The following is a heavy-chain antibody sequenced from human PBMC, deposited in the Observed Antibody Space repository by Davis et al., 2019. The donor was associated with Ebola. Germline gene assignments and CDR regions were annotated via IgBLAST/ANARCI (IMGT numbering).Heavy chain of an antibody. Sequence: GESLKISCKGSGYSFTSYWIGRVRQMPGKGLEWMGIIYPGDSDTRYSPSFQGQVTISADKSISTAYLQWSSLKASDTAMYYCARQDYDSSGYYPSYYYGMDVWGQGTTVTVSS. J-gene: IGHJ6*02. CDR1: GYSFTSYW. V-gene: IGHV5-51*01. CDR3: ARQDYDSSGYYPSYYYGMDV. CDR2: IYPGDSDT. D-gene: IGHD3-22*01.